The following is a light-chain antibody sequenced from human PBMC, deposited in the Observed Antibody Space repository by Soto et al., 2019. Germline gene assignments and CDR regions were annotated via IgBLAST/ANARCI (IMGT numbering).Light chain of an antibody. CDR1: STDIGIYNY. V-gene: IGLV2-11*01. Sequence: QAALTQSRSVSGPPGQSVTIFSSGSSTDIGIYNYVSWYQHHPGKVPKVLIYDVNNRPSGVPDRFSGSKSGNTASLTISGLQADDEADYYCCSYAGRYTMVFGGGTKLTVL. CDR3: CSYAGRYTMV. CDR2: DVN. J-gene: IGLJ3*02.